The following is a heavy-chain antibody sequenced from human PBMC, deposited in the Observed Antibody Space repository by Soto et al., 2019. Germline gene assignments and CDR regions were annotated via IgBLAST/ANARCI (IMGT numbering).Heavy chain of an antibody. D-gene: IGHD3-16*01. CDR1: GDSFNDYY. J-gene: IGHJ6*03. CDR3: ARESGGVTATLDYSYFYMDV. V-gene: IGHV1-2*02. CDR2: INPNGGVT. Sequence: GASVKVSCKTSGDSFNDYYIHWVRQAPGQGLEWMGWINPNGGVTKYAQKFQGRVTVTRDTSIRTVYMELSSLRSDDTAVYYCARESGGVTATLDYSYFYMDVWGKGTTVTVSS.